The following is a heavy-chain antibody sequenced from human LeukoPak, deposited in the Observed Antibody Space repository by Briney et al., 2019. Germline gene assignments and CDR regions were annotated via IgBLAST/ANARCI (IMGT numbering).Heavy chain of an antibody. CDR2: INHSGST. CDR3: ARLDTWFDP. V-gene: IGHV4-34*01. Sequence: SETLSLTCAVYGGSFSNYYWSWIRQPPGKGLEWIGEINHSGSTNYNPSLKSRVTISIDTSKNQFSLKLSSVTAADTAVYYCARLDTWFDPWGQGTLVTVSS. J-gene: IGHJ5*02. CDR1: GGSFSNYY.